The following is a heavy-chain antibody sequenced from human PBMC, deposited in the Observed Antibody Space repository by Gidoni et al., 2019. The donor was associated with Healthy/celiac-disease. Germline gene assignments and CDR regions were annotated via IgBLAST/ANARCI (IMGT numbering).Heavy chain of an antibody. J-gene: IGHJ4*02. Sequence: EVQLVESGGGLVKPGGSLRLSCAASGFTFSNAWMNWVRQAPGKGLEWVGRIKSKTDGGTTDYAAPVKGRFTISRDDSKNTLYLQMNSLKTEDTAVYYCTGRGYSYGPASDYWGQGTLVTVSS. CDR1: GFTFSNAW. D-gene: IGHD5-18*01. CDR3: TGRGYSYGPASDY. V-gene: IGHV3-15*07. CDR2: IKSKTDGGTT.